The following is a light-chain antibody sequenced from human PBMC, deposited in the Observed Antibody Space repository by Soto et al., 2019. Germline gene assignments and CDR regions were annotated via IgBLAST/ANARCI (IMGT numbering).Light chain of an antibody. CDR2: DAS. J-gene: IGKJ1*01. CDR1: QTITTW. V-gene: IGKV1-5*01. Sequence: DIQMTQSPSSLSASVGDRVTITCRARQTITTWMAWYQQKPGKAPKLLVYDASTLQSGVPSRFSGRGSGTEFTLTISSLQADDYATFYCQQYHTDWTFGQGTKVDIK. CDR3: QQYHTDWT.